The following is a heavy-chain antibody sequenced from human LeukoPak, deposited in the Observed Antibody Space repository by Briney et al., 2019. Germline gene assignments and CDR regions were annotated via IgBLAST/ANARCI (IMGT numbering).Heavy chain of an antibody. J-gene: IGHJ4*02. CDR1: GGSFSGYY. D-gene: IGHD3-22*01. Sequence: SETLSLTCAVYGGSFSGYYWSWIRQPPGKGLEWIGEINHSGSTNYNPSLKSRVTISVDTSKNQFSLKLSSVTAADTAVYYCARTTYCYDSSGYSYWGQGTLVTVSS. CDR3: ARTTYCYDSSGYSY. CDR2: INHSGST. V-gene: IGHV4-34*01.